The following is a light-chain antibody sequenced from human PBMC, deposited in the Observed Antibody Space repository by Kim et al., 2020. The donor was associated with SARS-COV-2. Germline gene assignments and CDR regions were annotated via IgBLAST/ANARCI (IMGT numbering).Light chain of an antibody. CDR2: YAS. V-gene: IGKV6-21*02. J-gene: IGKJ2*01. CDR1: KSIDVA. CDR3: HQSGGLPYT. Sequence: PKEEVTVTCRDCKSIDVALRRYLMKQDERAWLLFKYASQSISGVPSRFSGRGSGTEFTLTINCLGAEDAATDYCHQSGGLPYTVGQRTKLEI.